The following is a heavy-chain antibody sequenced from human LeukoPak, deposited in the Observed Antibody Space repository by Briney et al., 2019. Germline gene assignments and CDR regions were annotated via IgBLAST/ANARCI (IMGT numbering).Heavy chain of an antibody. CDR3: ARRSCSGSSCYFFDY. D-gene: IGHD2-15*01. J-gene: IGHJ4*02. V-gene: IGHV4-39*01. CDR1: GGSISSSDCN. Sequence: SETLSLTCTVSGGSISSSDCNWVWIRQPPGKGLEWIGSIHYLGNTYYTPSLKTRVTISVDTSNSQFSLRLSSVTAADTAVYYCARRSCSGSSCYFFDYWGQGTLVTVSS. CDR2: IHYLGNT.